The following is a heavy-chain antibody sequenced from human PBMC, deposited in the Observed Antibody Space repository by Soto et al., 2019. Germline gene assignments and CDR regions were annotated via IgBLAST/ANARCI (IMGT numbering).Heavy chain of an antibody. Sequence: WGSLRLSCAASGFTFISYWMSFFRHSPFKWLEWVANIKQDGSEKYYVDSVKGRFTISRDNAKNSLYLQMNSLRAEDTAVYYCARRVTTSQYYYYYYGMDVWDQGTTVTVSS. V-gene: IGHV3-7*03. J-gene: IGHJ6*02. CDR3: ARRVTTSQYYYYYYGMDV. D-gene: IGHD4-4*01. CDR1: GFTFISYW. CDR2: IKQDGSEK.